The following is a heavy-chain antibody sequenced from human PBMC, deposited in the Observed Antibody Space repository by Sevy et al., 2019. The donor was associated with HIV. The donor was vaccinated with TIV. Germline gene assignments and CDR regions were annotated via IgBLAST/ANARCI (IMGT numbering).Heavy chain of an antibody. D-gene: IGHD5-12*01. J-gene: IGHJ5*02. CDR3: ARVPTIITEVNWFDP. CDR2: INPNSGDT. Sequence: ASVKVSCKASGYTFTAYYIHWVRQAPGQGLEYMGWINPNSGDTNYAQNFHGRVTMTSDTSISTVYMDLNRLRSDDTAVYYCARVPTIITEVNWFDPWGQGTLVTVSS. V-gene: IGHV1-2*02. CDR1: GYTFTAYY.